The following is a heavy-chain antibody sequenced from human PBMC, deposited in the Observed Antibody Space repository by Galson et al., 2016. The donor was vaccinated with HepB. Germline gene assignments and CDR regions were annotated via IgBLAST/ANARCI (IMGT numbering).Heavy chain of an antibody. Sequence: LRLSCAASGFSVSDNYMTWVRQAPRKGPVWVARVSTDGSSTAYADSVQGRFTISRDNAKNTLYLQMNSLRAEDTAVYYCASTPFGRATGINWFDPWGQGTLVIVSS. J-gene: IGHJ5*02. CDR2: VSTDGSST. CDR1: GFSVSDNY. V-gene: IGHV3-74*03. D-gene: IGHD1-26*01. CDR3: ASTPFGRATGINWFDP.